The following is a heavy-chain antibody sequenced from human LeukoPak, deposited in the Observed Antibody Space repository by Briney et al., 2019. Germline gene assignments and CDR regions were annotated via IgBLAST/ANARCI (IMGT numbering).Heavy chain of an antibody. CDR1: GYSISSGYY. J-gene: IGHJ4*02. V-gene: IGHV4-38-2*01. Sequence: PSETLSLTCAVSGYSISSGYYWGWIRQPPGKGLEWIGSIYYSGSTYYNPSLKSRVTISVDTSKNQFSLKLSSVTAADTAVYYCARLSSSGWYFDYWGQGTLVTVSS. CDR3: ARLSSSGWYFDY. CDR2: IYYSGST. D-gene: IGHD6-19*01.